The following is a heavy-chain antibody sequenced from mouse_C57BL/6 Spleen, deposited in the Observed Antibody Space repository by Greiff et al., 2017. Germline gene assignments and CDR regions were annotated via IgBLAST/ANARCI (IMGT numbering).Heavy chain of an antibody. Sequence: QVQLQQPGTELVKPGASVKLSCKASGYTFTSYWMHWVKPRPGQGLEWIGYINTSNGGTKYNEKFKSKATLTVDKSSTTAYMQLNSRTSEYSAVSYCARVRTTVVAPLFDYWGQGTTLTVS. D-gene: IGHD1-1*01. CDR2: INTSNGGT. J-gene: IGHJ2*01. CDR1: GYTFTSYW. CDR3: ARVRTTVVAPLFDY. V-gene: IGHV1-53*01.